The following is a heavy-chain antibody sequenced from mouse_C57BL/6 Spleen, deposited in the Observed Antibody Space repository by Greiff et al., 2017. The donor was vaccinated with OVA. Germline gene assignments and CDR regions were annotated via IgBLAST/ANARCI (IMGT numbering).Heavy chain of an antibody. CDR3: TTCGSKGYAIDY. CDR2: IDPEDGDT. V-gene: IGHV14-1*01. Sequence: DVQLQESGAELVRPGASVKLSCTASGFNIKDYYMHWVKQRPEQGLEWIGRIDPEDGDTEYAPKFQGKATMTADTSSNTAYLQLSSLTSEDTAVYYCTTCGSKGYAIDYWGQGTSVTVSS. J-gene: IGHJ4*01. D-gene: IGHD1-1*01. CDR1: GFNIKDYY.